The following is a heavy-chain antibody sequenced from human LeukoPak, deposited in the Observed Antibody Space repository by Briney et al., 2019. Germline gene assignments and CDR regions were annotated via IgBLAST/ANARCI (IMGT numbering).Heavy chain of an antibody. CDR2: INHSGST. D-gene: IGHD3-3*01. CDR1: GGSFSGYY. J-gene: IGHJ6*02. Sequence: PSETLSLTCAVYGGSFSGYYWSWIRQPPGKGLEWIGEINHSGSTNYNPSLKSRVTISVDTSKTQFSLKLSSVNAADTAVYYCARGSATIFGVVMVYYYGMDVWGQGTTVTVSS. CDR3: ARGSATIFGVVMVYYYGMDV. V-gene: IGHV4-34*01.